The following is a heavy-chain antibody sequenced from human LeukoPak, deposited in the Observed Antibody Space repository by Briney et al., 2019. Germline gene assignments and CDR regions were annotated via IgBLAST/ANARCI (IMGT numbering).Heavy chain of an antibody. CDR3: ARESRLEYQLLFHYYYMDV. J-gene: IGHJ6*03. V-gene: IGHV1-3*01. CDR2: INAGNGNT. D-gene: IGHD2-2*01. CDR1: GYTFTSYA. Sequence: ASVKVSCKASGYTFTSYAMHWVRQAPGQRLEWMGWINAGNGNTKYSQKFQGRVTITRDTSASTAYMELSSLRSEDTAVYYCARESRLEYQLLFHYYYMDVWGKGTTVTVSS.